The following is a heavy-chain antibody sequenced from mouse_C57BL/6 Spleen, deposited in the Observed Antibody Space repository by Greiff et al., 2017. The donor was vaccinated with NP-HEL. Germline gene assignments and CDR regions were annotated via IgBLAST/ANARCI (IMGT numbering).Heavy chain of an antibody. CDR3: ARYLTTVVEGFAY. CDR1: GYTFTSYG. Sequence: VKLQESGAELARPGASVKLSCKASGYTFTSYGISWVKQRTGQGLEWIGEIYPRSGNTYYNEKFKGKATLTADKSSSTAYMELRSLTSEDSAVYFCARYLTTVVEGFAYWGQGTLVTVSA. V-gene: IGHV1-81*01. D-gene: IGHD1-1*01. CDR2: IYPRSGNT. J-gene: IGHJ3*01.